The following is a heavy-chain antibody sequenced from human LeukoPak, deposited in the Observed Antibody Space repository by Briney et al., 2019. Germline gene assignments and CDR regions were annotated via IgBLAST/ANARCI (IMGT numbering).Heavy chain of an antibody. Sequence: SQTLSLTCAVSGGSISSGGYSWSWIRQPPGKGLEWIGYIYHSGSTYYNPSLKSRVTISVARSKNQLSLKLSSVTAADTAVYYCAREVVITMVRGVIGWFDPWGQGTLVTVSS. D-gene: IGHD3-10*01. CDR3: AREVVITMVRGVIGWFDP. J-gene: IGHJ5*02. V-gene: IGHV4-30-2*01. CDR2: IYHSGST. CDR1: GGSISSGGYS.